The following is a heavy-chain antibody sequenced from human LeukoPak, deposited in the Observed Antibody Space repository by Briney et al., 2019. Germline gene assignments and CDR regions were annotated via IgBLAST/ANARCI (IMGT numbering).Heavy chain of an antibody. V-gene: IGHV1-2*02. CDR3: ARDSRAASSPAGYNWFDP. D-gene: IGHD2-15*01. CDR2: INPDNGAT. CDR1: GYTFTDDY. J-gene: IGHJ5*02. Sequence: GASVKVSCKASGYTFTDDYLHWVRQAPGQGLEWMGWINPDNGATNYAQRFQGRVTMTRDTSITTVYMELNSLTSDDTALYYCARDSRAASSPAGYNWFDPWGQGSLITVSS.